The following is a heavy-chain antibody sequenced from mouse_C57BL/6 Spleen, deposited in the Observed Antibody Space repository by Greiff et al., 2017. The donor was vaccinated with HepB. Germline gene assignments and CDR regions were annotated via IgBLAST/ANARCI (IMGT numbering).Heavy chain of an antibody. V-gene: IGHV1-82*01. Sequence: SGPELVKPGASVKISCKASGYAFSSSWMNWVKQRPGKGLEWIGRIYPGDGDTNYNGKFKGKATLTADKSSSTAYMQLNSLTSEDSAVYFCARKPHYYYGSSYDCDVWGTGTTVTVSS. D-gene: IGHD1-1*01. CDR1: GYAFSSSW. J-gene: IGHJ1*03. CDR3: ARKPHYYYGSSYDCDV. CDR2: IYPGDGDT.